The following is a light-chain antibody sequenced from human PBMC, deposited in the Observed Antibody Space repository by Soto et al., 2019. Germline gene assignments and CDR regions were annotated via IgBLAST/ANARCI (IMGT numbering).Light chain of an antibody. CDR3: GTWDSSLSAWV. Sequence: QAVVTQAPSVSAAPGQKVSISCSGSSSNVGNNYLAWYQQLPGTAPKLLIYDNDNRPSGIPDRFSGSKSGTSATLGITGLQTGDEADYYCGTWDSSLSAWVFGGGTKLTVL. V-gene: IGLV1-51*01. J-gene: IGLJ3*02. CDR1: SSNVGNNY. CDR2: DND.